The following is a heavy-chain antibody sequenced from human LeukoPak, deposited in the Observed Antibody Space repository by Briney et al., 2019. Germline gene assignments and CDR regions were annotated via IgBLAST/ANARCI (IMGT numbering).Heavy chain of an antibody. D-gene: IGHD1-26*01. CDR1: GGSISSSSYY. V-gene: IGHV4-39*07. CDR3: ARSGSYRGYFDY. J-gene: IGHJ4*02. CDR2: IYYSGNT. Sequence: PSETLSLTCTVSGGSISSSSYYWGWIRQPPGKGLEWIGSIYYSGNTYYNPSLKSRVTISLDTSKNQFSLRLSSVTAADTAVYYCARSGSYRGYFDYWGQGTLVTVSS.